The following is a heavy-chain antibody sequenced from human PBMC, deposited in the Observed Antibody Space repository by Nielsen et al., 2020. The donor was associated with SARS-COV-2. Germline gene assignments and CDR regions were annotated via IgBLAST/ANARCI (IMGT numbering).Heavy chain of an antibody. Sequence: SETLSLTCTVSGGSISSGGYYWSWIRQHPGKGLEWIGYIYYSGSTYYNPSLKSRVTISVDTSKNQFSLKLSSVTAADTAVYYCARLGNVDTAMVYDAFDIWGQGTMVTVSS. V-gene: IGHV4-31*03. J-gene: IGHJ3*02. D-gene: IGHD5-18*01. CDR2: IYYSGST. CDR1: GGSISSGGYY. CDR3: ARLGNVDTAMVYDAFDI.